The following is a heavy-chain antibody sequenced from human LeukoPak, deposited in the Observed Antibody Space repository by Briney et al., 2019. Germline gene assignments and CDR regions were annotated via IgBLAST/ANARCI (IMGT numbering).Heavy chain of an antibody. CDR3: AKDIEASI. CDR2: VISSGGST. V-gene: IGHV3-23*01. CDR1: GFTFSSYA. D-gene: IGHD2-15*01. Sequence: GGSLRLSCAASGFTFSSYAMSWVRQAPGKGLEWVSAVISSGGSTYYADSLKGRFTISRDNSKNTLYLQMNSLRAEDTAVYYCAKDIEASIWGQGTLVAVSS. J-gene: IGHJ4*02.